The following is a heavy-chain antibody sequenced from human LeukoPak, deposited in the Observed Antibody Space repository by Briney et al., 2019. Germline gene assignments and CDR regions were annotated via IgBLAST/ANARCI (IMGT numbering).Heavy chain of an antibody. Sequence: PGGSLRLSCAASGFTFSTSWMSWVRQAPGKGLEWVANIKQDGSEKYYVDSVKGRFTISRDNAKNSLYLQMNSLRAEDTAVYYCARDRVWFGELSTVDYWGQGTLVTVSS. V-gene: IGHV3-7*01. CDR1: GFTFSTSW. CDR2: IKQDGSEK. J-gene: IGHJ4*02. CDR3: ARDRVWFGELSTVDY. D-gene: IGHD3-10*01.